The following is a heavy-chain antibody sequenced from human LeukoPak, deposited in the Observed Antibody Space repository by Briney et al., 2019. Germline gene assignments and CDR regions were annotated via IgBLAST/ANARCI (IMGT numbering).Heavy chain of an antibody. V-gene: IGHV1-69*05. CDR3: ARGENYYDSSGYYFAY. J-gene: IGHJ4*02. Sequence: SVKVSCKASGGTSSSYAISWVRQAPGQGLEWMGGIIPIFGTANYAQKFQGRVTITTDESTSTAYMELSSLRSEDTAVYYCARGENYYDSSGYYFAYWGQGTLVTVSS. D-gene: IGHD3-22*01. CDR2: IIPIFGTA. CDR1: GGTSSSYA.